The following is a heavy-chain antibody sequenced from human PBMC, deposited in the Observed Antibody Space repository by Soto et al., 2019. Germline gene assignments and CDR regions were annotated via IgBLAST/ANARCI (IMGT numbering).Heavy chain of an antibody. V-gene: IGHV3-33*01. CDR3: ARSDCGGQCACDY. CDR1: GFTFGTYA. CDR2: IWYDGRIE. D-gene: IGHD2-21*01. J-gene: IGHJ4*02. Sequence: PGESLRLSCAASGFTFGTYAMHWVRQAPGKGLEWVAGIWYDGRIENYADSVKGRFSISRDNSKSTVSLHMNSLRVEDAAIYYCARSDCGGQCACDYWGQGTLVTVSS.